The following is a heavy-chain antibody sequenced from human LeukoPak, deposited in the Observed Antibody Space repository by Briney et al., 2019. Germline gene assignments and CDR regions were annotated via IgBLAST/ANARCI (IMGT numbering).Heavy chain of an antibody. CDR2: IIPIFGTA. J-gene: IGHJ3*02. Sequence: SVKVSCKASGGTFSSYAISWVRQAPGQGLEWMGGIIPIFGTANYAQKFQGRVTITADESTSTAYMELSSLRSEDTAVYYCYSLVELRRDDAFDIWGQGTMVTVS. D-gene: IGHD1-7*01. CDR3: YSLVELRRDDAFDI. CDR1: GGTFSSYA. V-gene: IGHV1-69*13.